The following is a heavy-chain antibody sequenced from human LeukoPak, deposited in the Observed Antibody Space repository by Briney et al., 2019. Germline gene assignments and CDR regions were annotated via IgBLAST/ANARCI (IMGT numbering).Heavy chain of an antibody. CDR1: GGSFSGYY. J-gene: IGHJ4*02. D-gene: IGHD3-22*01. CDR2: INHSGST. Sequence: SETLSLTCAVYGGSFSGYYWSWIRQPPGKGLEWIGEINHSGSTNYNPSLKSRVTISVDTSKNRFSLKLSSVTAADTAVYYCARGLYNYDSSALDYWGQGTLVTVSS. V-gene: IGHV4-34*01. CDR3: ARGLYNYDSSALDY.